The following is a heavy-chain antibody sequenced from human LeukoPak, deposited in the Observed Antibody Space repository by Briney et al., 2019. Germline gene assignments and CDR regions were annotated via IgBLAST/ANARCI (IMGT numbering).Heavy chain of an antibody. CDR1: GFTFSSYW. J-gene: IGHJ4*02. D-gene: IGHD3-3*01. CDR2: IKQDGSEK. CDR3: HLQFLEWPFDY. Sequence: GGSLRLSCAASGFTFSSYWMSWVRQAPGKGLEWVANIKQDGSEKYYVDSVKGRFTVSRDNAKNSLYLQMNSLRAEDTAVYYCHLQFLEWPFDYWGQGTLVTVSP. V-gene: IGHV3-7*01.